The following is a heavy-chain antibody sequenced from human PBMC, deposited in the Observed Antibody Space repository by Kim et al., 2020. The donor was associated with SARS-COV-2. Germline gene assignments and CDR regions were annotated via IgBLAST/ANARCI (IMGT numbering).Heavy chain of an antibody. CDR3: ARRAGGFPYYYYMDV. Sequence: GGSLRLSCAASGFTFSSYSMNWVRQAPGKGLEWVSSISSSSSYIYYADSVKGRFTISRDNAKNSLYLQMNSLRAEDTAVYYCARRAGGFPYYYYMDVWGKGTTVTVSS. J-gene: IGHJ6*03. V-gene: IGHV3-21*01. CDR1: GFTFSSYS. CDR2: ISSSSSYI. D-gene: IGHD3-3*01.